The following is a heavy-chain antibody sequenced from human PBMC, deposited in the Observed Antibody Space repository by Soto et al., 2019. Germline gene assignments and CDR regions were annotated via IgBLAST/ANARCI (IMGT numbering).Heavy chain of an antibody. D-gene: IGHD3-22*01. J-gene: IGHJ6*02. V-gene: IGHV1-46*01. CDR1: AYNFTSHY. CDR2: IYPRGGST. Sequence: EASVKVSCKTSAYNFTSHYIHWVRQAPGQRLESMGIIYPRGGSTIYAQKFQGKVTMTRDTSTHTLYMELSSLRSEDTAIYYCARVGYSSTGTTLHFHGLDVWGQGTTVTVSS. CDR3: ARVGYSSTGTTLHFHGLDV.